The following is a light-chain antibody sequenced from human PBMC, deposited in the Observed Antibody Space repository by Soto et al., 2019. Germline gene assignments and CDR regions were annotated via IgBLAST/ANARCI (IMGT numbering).Light chain of an antibody. CDR2: GVT. CDR3: TSYTSSSTHV. J-gene: IGLJ1*01. Sequence: QSALTQPASVSGSPGQSITITCTGTSSDIGGYDYVSWYQHHPGKAPKVIIYGVTNRPSGVSHRFSGSKSANTASLTISGLQAEDEADYYCTSYTSSSTHVFGTGTKLIVL. CDR1: SSDIGGYDY. V-gene: IGLV2-14*01.